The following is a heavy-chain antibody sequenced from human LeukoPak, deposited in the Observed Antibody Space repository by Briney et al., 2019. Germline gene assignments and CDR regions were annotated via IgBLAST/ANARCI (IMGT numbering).Heavy chain of an antibody. V-gene: IGHV4-61*02. D-gene: IGHD6-13*01. CDR2: IYTSGST. J-gene: IGHJ3*02. CDR1: GGSISSGSYY. CDR3: ARGAAAAPMGFDI. Sequence: PSETLSLTCTVSGGSISSGSYYWSWIRQPAGKGLEWIGRIYTSGSTNYNPSLKSRVTISVDTSKNQFSLKLSSVTAADTAVYYCARGAAAAPMGFDIWGQGTMVTVSS.